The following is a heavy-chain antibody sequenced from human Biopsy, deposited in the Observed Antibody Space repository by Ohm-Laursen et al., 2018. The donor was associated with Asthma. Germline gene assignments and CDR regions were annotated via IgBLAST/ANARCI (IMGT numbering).Heavy chain of an antibody. CDR2: ISWNSGSI. Sequence: SLRLCCTASGFTFDDYGMHWVRQAPGKGLAWVSGISWNSGSIGYADSVKGRFTISRDNAKNSLYLQMNSLRVEDTALYYCAKATLGDIGKDYWGQGTLVTVSS. J-gene: IGHJ4*02. V-gene: IGHV3-9*01. CDR1: GFTFDDYG. CDR3: AKATLGDIGKDY. D-gene: IGHD2-21*01.